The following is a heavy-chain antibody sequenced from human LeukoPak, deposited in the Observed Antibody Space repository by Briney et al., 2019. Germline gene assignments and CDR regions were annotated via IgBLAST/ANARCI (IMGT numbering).Heavy chain of an antibody. CDR3: ARGPPDPREPLDY. V-gene: IGHV3-21*01. D-gene: IGHD1-14*01. J-gene: IGHJ4*02. Sequence: PGGSLRLSCAASGFTFSSYSMNWVRQAPGKGLEWVSTISSSSSYIYYVDSVKGRFTISRDNAKNSLYLQMNSLRAEDTAVYYCARGPPDPREPLDYWGQGTLVTVSS. CDR2: ISSSSSYI. CDR1: GFTFSSYS.